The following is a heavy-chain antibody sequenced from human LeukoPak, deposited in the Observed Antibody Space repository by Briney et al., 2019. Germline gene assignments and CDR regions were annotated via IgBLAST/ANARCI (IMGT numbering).Heavy chain of an antibody. J-gene: IGHJ1*01. Sequence: ASVKVSCKASGYTFTSYGISWVRQAPGQGLEWMGWISAYNGNTNYAQKLQGRVTMTEDTSTDTAYMELSSLRSEDTAVYYCATANAAYYYDSSGFGQYFQHWGQGTLVTVSS. CDR1: GYTFTSYG. CDR3: ATANAAYYYDSSGFGQYFQH. V-gene: IGHV1-18*01. D-gene: IGHD3-22*01. CDR2: ISAYNGNT.